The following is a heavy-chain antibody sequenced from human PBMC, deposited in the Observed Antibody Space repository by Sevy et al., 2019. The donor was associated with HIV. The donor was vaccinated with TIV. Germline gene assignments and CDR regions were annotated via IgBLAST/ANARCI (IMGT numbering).Heavy chain of an antibody. CDR1: GFTFSYFG. D-gene: IGHD6-13*01. J-gene: IGHJ4*02. Sequence: GGSLRLSCTASGFTFSYFGMHWVRQAPGKGLEWVAFIGYDATDNYYADSVKGRFAIFRDNSKNTLFLQMNSLRPEDTAIYYCAKNTASAGTGGFDYWGQGALVTVSS. CDR3: AKNTASAGTGGFDY. CDR2: IGYDATDN. V-gene: IGHV3-30*02.